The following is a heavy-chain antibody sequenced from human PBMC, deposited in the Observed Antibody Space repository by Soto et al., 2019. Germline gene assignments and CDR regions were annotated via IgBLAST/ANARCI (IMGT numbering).Heavy chain of an antibody. CDR2: IYYSGST. CDR3: ARSMTPLTFDP. Sequence: SETLSLTCTVSGGSISSGGYYWSWIRQHPGKGLEWIGYIYYSGSTYYNPSLKSRVTISVDTSKNQFSLKLSSVTAADTAVYYCARSMTPLTFDPWGQGTLVTVSS. CDR1: GGSISSGGYY. V-gene: IGHV4-31*03. D-gene: IGHD2-15*01. J-gene: IGHJ5*02.